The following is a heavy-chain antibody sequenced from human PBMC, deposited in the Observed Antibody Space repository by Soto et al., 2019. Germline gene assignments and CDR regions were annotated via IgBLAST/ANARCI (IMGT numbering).Heavy chain of an antibody. CDR3: VRAPHSSSLPTPA. V-gene: IGHV4-30-4*01. J-gene: IGHJ5*02. CDR2: IYYSGST. CDR1: GGSINSGDDY. Sequence: QVQLQESGPGLVKPSQTLSLTCTVSGGSINSGDDYWSWIRQPPGKGLEYIGYIYYSGSTYYNPSVKSRGTKSVDTSKIQFSLRLSSVTAADTAVYYCVRAPHSSSLPTPAWGQGTLVTVSS. D-gene: IGHD6-6*01.